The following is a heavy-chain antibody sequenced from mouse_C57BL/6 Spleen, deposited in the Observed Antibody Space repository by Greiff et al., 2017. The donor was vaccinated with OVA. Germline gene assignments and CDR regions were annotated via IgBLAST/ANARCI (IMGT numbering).Heavy chain of an antibody. J-gene: IGHJ2*01. CDR3: ARGGYYGSRGAFDY. D-gene: IGHD1-1*01. Sequence: EVQLQQSGPELVKPGASVKISCKASGYTFTDYYMNWVKQSHGKSLEWIGDINPNNGGTSYNQKFKGKATLTVDKSSSTAYMELRSLTSEDSAVYYCARGGYYGSRGAFDYWGQGTTLTVSS. CDR2: INPNNGGT. CDR1: GYTFTDYY. V-gene: IGHV1-26*01.